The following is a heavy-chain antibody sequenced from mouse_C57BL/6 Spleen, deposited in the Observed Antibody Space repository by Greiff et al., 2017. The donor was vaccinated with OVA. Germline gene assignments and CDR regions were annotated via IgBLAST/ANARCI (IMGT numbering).Heavy chain of an antibody. D-gene: IGHD1-1*01. V-gene: IGHV1-81*01. CDR2: LYPRSGNT. CDR1: GYTFTSYG. Sequence: VQLQQSGAELARPGASVKLSCKASGYTFTSYGISWVKQRTGQGLEWIGELYPRSGNTYYNEKFKGKATLTADKSSSTAYMELRSLTSEDSAVYFCARSHFGSSYEGYFDVWGTGTTVTVSS. J-gene: IGHJ1*03. CDR3: ARSHFGSSYEGYFDV.